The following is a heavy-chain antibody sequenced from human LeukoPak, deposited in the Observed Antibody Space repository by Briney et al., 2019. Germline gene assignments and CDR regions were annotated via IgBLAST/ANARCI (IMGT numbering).Heavy chain of an antibody. V-gene: IGHV3-48*04. Sequence: GGSLRLSCAASGFTFSSYNMNWVRQAPGKGLEWVSYISSSSSTIYYADSVKGRFTISRDNAKNSLYLQMNSLGAEDTAVYYCARVGQFDSWGQGTLVTVSS. CDR2: ISSSSSTI. J-gene: IGHJ4*02. CDR1: GFTFSSYN. CDR3: ARVGQFDS.